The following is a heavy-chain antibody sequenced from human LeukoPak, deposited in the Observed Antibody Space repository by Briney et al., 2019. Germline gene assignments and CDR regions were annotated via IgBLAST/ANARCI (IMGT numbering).Heavy chain of an antibody. CDR2: IYYSGST. V-gene: IGHV4-39*07. Sequence: PSETLSLTCTVSGGSISSSSYYWGWIRQPPGKGLEWIGSIYYSGSTYYNPSLKSRVTISVDTSKNQFSLKLSSVTAVDTAVYYCARGRRTAAYRTNWFDPWGQGTLVTVSS. D-gene: IGHD6-13*01. CDR3: ARGRRTAAYRTNWFDP. CDR1: GGSISSSSYY. J-gene: IGHJ5*02.